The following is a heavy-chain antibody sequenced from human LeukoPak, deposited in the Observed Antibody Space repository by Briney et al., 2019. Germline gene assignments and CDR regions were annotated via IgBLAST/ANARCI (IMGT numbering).Heavy chain of an antibody. V-gene: IGHV4-39*01. CDR2: VYYTGRT. D-gene: IGHD3-22*01. J-gene: IGHJ4*02. CDR1: GGFISNSNYY. Sequence: SDTLSLTCTVSGGFISNSNYYWGWIRQPPGKGLDWIGSVYYTGRTYYNPALNSRVTISVDTSKNQFSLNLNSATAADPAVYYCVRLHYYDSSRPPPWGQGTLVMVSS. CDR3: VRLHYYDSSRPPP.